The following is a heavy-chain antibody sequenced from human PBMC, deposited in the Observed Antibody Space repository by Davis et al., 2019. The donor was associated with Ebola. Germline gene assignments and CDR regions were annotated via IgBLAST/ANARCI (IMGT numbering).Heavy chain of an antibody. Sequence: PGGSLRLSCAASGFTFSSYSMNWVRQAPGKGLEWVSSISSSSSYIYYADSVKGRFTISRDNAKNSLYLQMNSLRAEDTAVYYCAREAGCSSTSCVLLGGGYYYYYMDVWGKGTTVTVSS. CDR1: GFTFSSYS. V-gene: IGHV3-21*01. D-gene: IGHD2-2*01. CDR3: AREAGCSSTSCVLLGGGYYYYYMDV. CDR2: ISSSSSYI. J-gene: IGHJ6*03.